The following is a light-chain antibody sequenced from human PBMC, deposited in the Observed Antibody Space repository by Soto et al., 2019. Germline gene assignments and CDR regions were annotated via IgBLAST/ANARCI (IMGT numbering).Light chain of an antibody. CDR3: QQTYSTPNT. J-gene: IGKJ2*01. CDR2: TSG. CDR1: QRITTY. V-gene: IGKV1-39*01. Sequence: IQMTQSPSSLSASVGDRVTITCRASQRITTYLNWYQQKPGEAPKLLISTSGTLQRGVPSRFIGSGSGPDFTLTITALRPEDFATYFCQQTYSTPNTFGQGTKLEIK.